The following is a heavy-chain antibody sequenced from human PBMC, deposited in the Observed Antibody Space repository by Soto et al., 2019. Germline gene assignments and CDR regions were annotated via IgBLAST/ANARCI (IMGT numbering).Heavy chain of an antibody. Sequence: QLQLRESGSGLVKPSETLFLTCTVSGGSISSGGYSWSWILQSPEKGLEWIGCIYPTGTTYYHPSLKSRFTISVDTSRNKFSPNRTSVPAADTDVYYCARDPPGPSPRWVIWGQGTTDTVSS. CDR1: GGSISSGGYS. CDR3: ARDPPGPSPRWVI. J-gene: IGHJ6*02. D-gene: IGHD3-10*01. CDR2: IYPTGTT. V-gene: IGHV4-30-2*06.